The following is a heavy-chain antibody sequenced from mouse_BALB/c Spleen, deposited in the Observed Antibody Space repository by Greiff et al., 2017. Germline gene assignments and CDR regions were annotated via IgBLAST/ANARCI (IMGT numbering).Heavy chain of an antibody. Sequence: DVMLVESGGGLVQPGGSLKLSCAASGFTFSSYTMSWVRQTPEKRLEWVAYISNGGGSTYYPDTVKGRFTISRDNAKNTLYLQMSSLKSEDTAMYYCARLYYDYDVRYFDYWGQGTTLTVSS. V-gene: IGHV5-12-2*01. CDR1: GFTFSSYT. J-gene: IGHJ2*01. D-gene: IGHD2-4*01. CDR3: ARLYYDYDVRYFDY. CDR2: ISNGGGST.